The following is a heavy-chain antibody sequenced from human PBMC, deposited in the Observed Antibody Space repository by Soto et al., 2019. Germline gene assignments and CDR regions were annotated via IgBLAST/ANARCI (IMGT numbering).Heavy chain of an antibody. CDR3: AKDVKRGYCTNGVCFFRNLIDY. Sequence: GGSLRLSCAASGFTFSSYGMHWVRQAPGKGLEWVAVISYDGSNKYYADSVKGRFTISRDNSKNTLYLQMNSLRAEDTAVYYCAKDVKRGYCTNGVCFFRNLIDYWGQGTLVTVSS. J-gene: IGHJ4*02. V-gene: IGHV3-30*18. D-gene: IGHD2-8*01. CDR2: ISYDGSNK. CDR1: GFTFSSYG.